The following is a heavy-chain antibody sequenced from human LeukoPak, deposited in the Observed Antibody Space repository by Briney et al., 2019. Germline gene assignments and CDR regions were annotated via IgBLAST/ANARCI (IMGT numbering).Heavy chain of an antibody. Sequence: GGCLRLSCAASGFTFSSYNMNWVRQAPGKGLEWVSYIKSSGRTTYHADSVRGRFTVSRDNAKNSLYLQMNSLRAEDTAVYYCAGEQDNGSYLPQWGQGTLVTVSS. V-gene: IGHV3-48*04. D-gene: IGHD1-26*01. J-gene: IGHJ4*02. CDR2: IKSSGRTT. CDR1: GFTFSSYN. CDR3: AGEQDNGSYLPQ.